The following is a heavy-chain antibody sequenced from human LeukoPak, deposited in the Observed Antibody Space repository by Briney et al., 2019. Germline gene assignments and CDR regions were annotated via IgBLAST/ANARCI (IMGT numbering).Heavy chain of an antibody. Sequence: ASVKVSCKASGCTFTSYAMHWVRQAPGQRLEWMGWINAGNGNTKYSQKFQGRVTITRDTSASTAYMELSSLRSEDTAVYYCARRKDGSGSSYDYWGQGTLVTVSS. J-gene: IGHJ4*02. D-gene: IGHD3-10*01. CDR1: GCTFTSYA. CDR3: ARRKDGSGSSYDY. V-gene: IGHV1-3*01. CDR2: INAGNGNT.